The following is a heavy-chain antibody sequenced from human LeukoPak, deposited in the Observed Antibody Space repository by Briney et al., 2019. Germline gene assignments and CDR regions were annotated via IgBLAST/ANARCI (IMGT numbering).Heavy chain of an antibody. CDR1: GFNFSNYY. Sequence: GGSLRLSCAASGFNFSNYYMHWVRQAPGKGLVWVSRINSDGSSTSYADSVKGRFTISRDNAKNTLYLQMNSLRAEDTAVYYCARVQGHPPNGLDVWGQGTMVTVSS. CDR3: ARVQGHPPNGLDV. D-gene: IGHD2-8*01. J-gene: IGHJ3*01. CDR2: INSDGSST. V-gene: IGHV3-74*01.